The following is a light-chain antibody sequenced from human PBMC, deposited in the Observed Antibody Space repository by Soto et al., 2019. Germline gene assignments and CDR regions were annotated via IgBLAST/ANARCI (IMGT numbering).Light chain of an antibody. CDR3: QQYGDSVPWT. Sequence: EIVMTQSPATLSVSPGERATLSCRASQSVNSNLAWYQQKPGQAPRLLIYGASIRATGIPDRFSGSGSGTDFTLTISRLEPEDFAVYYCQQYGDSVPWTFGQGTKVEIK. CDR2: GAS. V-gene: IGKV3-20*01. J-gene: IGKJ1*01. CDR1: QSVNSN.